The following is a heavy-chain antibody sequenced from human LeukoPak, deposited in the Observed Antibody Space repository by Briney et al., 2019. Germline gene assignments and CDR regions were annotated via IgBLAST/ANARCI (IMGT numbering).Heavy chain of an antibody. J-gene: IGHJ6*02. CDR3: AREIYGDYYYYGMDV. V-gene: IGHV3-33*01. CDR2: IWYDGSNK. D-gene: IGHD4-17*01. CDR1: GFTFSSYG. Sequence: GRSLRLSCAASGFTFSSYGMHWVRQAPGKGLEWVAVIWYDGSNKYYADSVKGRFTISRDNSKNTLYLQMNSLRAEDTAVYYCAREIYGDYYYYGMDVWGQGTTVTVSS.